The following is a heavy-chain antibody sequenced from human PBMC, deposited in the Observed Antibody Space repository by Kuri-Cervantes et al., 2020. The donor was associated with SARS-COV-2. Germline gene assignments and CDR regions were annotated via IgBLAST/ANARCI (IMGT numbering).Heavy chain of an antibody. CDR3: AREPYYYDSSGYNPSTNDAFDI. D-gene: IGHD3-22*01. J-gene: IGHJ3*02. CDR2: INAGNGNT. V-gene: IGHV1-3*01. CDR1: GYTFTSYA. Sequence: ASVKVSCKASGYTFTSYAMHWVRQAPGQRLEWMGWINAGNGNTKYSQKFQGRVTITRDTSASTAYMELSSLRSEDTAVYYCAREPYYYDSSGYNPSTNDAFDIWGQGTRVTVSS.